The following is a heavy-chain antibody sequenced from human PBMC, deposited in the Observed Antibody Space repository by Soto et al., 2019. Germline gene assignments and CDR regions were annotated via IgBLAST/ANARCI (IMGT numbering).Heavy chain of an antibody. D-gene: IGHD3-22*01. Sequence: SVKVSCKASGGTFSIYAISWVRQAPGQGLEWMGGIIPIFGTANYAQKFQGRVTITADESTSTAYMELSRLRSEDTAVYYCARGGYYDSSGYYFQRRPLDYWGQGTLVTASS. CDR3: ARGGYYDSSGYYFQRRPLDY. J-gene: IGHJ4*02. CDR1: GGTFSIYA. V-gene: IGHV1-69*13. CDR2: IIPIFGTA.